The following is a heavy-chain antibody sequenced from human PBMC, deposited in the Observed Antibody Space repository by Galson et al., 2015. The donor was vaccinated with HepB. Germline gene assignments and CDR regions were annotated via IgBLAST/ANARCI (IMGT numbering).Heavy chain of an antibody. CDR1: GFPFRSYD. V-gene: IGHV3-13*01. Sequence: SLRLSCAASGFPFRSYDMHWVRQTTGKGLEWVSGIGTAGDTYYPGSVKGRFTISRENAKTSLYLQMNSLRVGDTAVYYCARELYYYGSSGLTRYFDLWGRGTLVTVSS. D-gene: IGHD3-22*01. J-gene: IGHJ2*01. CDR2: IGTAGDT. CDR3: ARELYYYGSSGLTRYFDL.